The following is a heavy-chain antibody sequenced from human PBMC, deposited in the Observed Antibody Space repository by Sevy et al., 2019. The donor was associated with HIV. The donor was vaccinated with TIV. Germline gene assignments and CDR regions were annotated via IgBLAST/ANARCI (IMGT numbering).Heavy chain of an antibody. J-gene: IGHJ4*02. CDR1: GFTFDDYA. CDR2: MGWNSDII. D-gene: IGHD2-2*01. V-gene: IGHV3-9*01. Sequence: GGSLRLSCATSGFTFDDYAMHWVRQAPGKGLEWVSGMGWNSDIIGYTDSVKGRFTISRDNAKNSLYLQMNSLRPEDTAFYYCAKTLSTSTVFFDYWGQRTLVTVSS. CDR3: AKTLSTSTVFFDY.